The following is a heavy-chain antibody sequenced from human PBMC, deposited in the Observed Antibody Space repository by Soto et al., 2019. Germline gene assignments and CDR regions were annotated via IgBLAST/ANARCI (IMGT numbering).Heavy chain of an antibody. CDR1: GFTFSDYY. Sequence: LRLSCAASGFTFSDYYMSWIRQAPGKGLEWVSYISSSGSTIYYADSVKGRFTISRDNAKNSLYLQMNSLRAEDTAVYYCARDHPVYCSSTSCYPPDYYYYGMDVWGQGTTVTVSS. CDR2: ISSSGSTI. J-gene: IGHJ6*02. CDR3: ARDHPVYCSSTSCYPPDYYYYGMDV. D-gene: IGHD2-2*01. V-gene: IGHV3-11*01.